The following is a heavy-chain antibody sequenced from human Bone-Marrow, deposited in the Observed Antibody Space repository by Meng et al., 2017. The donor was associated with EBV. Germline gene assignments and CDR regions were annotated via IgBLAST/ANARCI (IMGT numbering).Heavy chain of an antibody. CDR2: LNQMLGAP. CDR3: ASESGRGYTPDY. D-gene: IGHD3-10*01. CDR1: GGTFSSDA. J-gene: IGHJ4*02. V-gene: IGHV1-69*06. Sequence: QSGDCGRKPWSSVIVYSNTTGGTFSSDAISCVRQAPGQGLEWERGLNQMLGAPNYAKKFQDRDTIIADKSTSIHYMELSSLRSDDTAVYYCASESGRGYTPDYWGRGTLVTVSS.